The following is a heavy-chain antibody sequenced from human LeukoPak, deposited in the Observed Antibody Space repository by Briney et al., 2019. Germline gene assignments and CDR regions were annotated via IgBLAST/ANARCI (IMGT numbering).Heavy chain of an antibody. CDR1: GYSISSGYY. D-gene: IGHD3-9*01. CDR2: IYHSGST. Sequence: PSETLSLTCAVSGYSISSGYYWGWIRQPPGKGLEWIGSIYHSGSTYYNPSLKTRVTISVDTSKNQFSLKLSSVTAADTAVYYCARHNSGLGLRYFDGSPRGKWFDPWGQGTLVTVSS. V-gene: IGHV4-38-2*01. J-gene: IGHJ5*02. CDR3: ARHNSGLGLRYFDGSPRGKWFDP.